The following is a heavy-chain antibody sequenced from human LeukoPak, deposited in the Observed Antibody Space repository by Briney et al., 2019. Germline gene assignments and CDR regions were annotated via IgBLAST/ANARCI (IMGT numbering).Heavy chain of an antibody. Sequence: TPGGSLRLSGAASGFTFSDYTMNWVRQAPGKGLEWVACITTRSSYMYYADSVKGRFTISRDNAKNSLYLQMNSLRAEDTAVYYCAKDRLTYYYYGMDVWGQGTTVTVSS. CDR2: ITTRSSYM. D-gene: IGHD2-15*01. J-gene: IGHJ6*02. V-gene: IGHV3-21*01. CDR1: GFTFSDYT. CDR3: AKDRLTYYYYGMDV.